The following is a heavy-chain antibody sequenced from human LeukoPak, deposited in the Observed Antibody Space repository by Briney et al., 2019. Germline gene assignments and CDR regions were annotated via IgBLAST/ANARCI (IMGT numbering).Heavy chain of an antibody. J-gene: IGHJ3*02. CDR3: ARAPYSSGFDAFDI. D-gene: IGHD6-19*01. CDR1: GYTLTELS. V-gene: IGHV1-24*01. CDR2: FDPEDGET. Sequence: ASVKVSCKVSGYTLTELSMHWVRQAPGKGLEWMGGFDPEDGETIYAQKFQGRVTMTEDTSTDTAYMELSSLRSEDTAVYYCARAPYSSGFDAFDIWGQGTMVTVSS.